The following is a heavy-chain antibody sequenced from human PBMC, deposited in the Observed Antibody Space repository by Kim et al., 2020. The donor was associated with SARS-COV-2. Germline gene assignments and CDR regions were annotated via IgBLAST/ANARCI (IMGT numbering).Heavy chain of an antibody. CDR2: SKSKTDGGTS. CDR1: GFTFTNAW. D-gene: IGHD3-10*01. Sequence: GGSLRLSCAASGFTFTNAWMNWVRQAPGKGLEWIGRSKSKTDGGTSDYGAPVKGRFSISRDDAKNTLYLQMNSLQPEDTAVYYCATEPVARPSGEFFYAYWGQGTLVTVSS. J-gene: IGHJ4*02. V-gene: IGHV3-15*01. CDR3: ATEPVARPSGEFFYAY.